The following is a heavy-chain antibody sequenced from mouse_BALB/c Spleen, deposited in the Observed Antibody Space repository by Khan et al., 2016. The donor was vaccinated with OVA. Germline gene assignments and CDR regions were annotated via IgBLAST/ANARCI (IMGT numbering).Heavy chain of an antibody. CDR1: GHTFTKFG. CDR2: INTYTGEP. Sequence: QVQLKESGPEVKKPGETVKISCKASGHTFTKFGMNWVKQAPGKGLKWMGWINTYTGEPTYADDFKGRFAFSLETSASTAYLQINNLKNEDTATYCCARPPYFSYVLDNWGQGTSVTVSS. D-gene: IGHD2-10*01. J-gene: IGHJ4*01. V-gene: IGHV9-3-1*01. CDR3: ARPPYFSYVLDN.